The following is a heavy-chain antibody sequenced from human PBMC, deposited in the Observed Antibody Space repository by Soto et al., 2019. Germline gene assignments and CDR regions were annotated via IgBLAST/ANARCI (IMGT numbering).Heavy chain of an antibody. CDR3: VQIWCGGDCLEFYSSHAYNGLDV. CDR2: LYWDDDK. CDR1: GLSLRTTGVG. V-gene: IGHV2-5*02. Sequence: QVTLKESGPTLVKPTQTLTLTCTVSGLSLRTTGVGVGWVRQPPGKALEWLALLYWDDDKRYSPSLRSRLTIAKDISEKQLVLIMTDMDTVDTATFYCVQIWCGGDCLEFYSSHAYNGLDVWGQGTTVTVSS. J-gene: IGHJ6*02. D-gene: IGHD2-21*02.